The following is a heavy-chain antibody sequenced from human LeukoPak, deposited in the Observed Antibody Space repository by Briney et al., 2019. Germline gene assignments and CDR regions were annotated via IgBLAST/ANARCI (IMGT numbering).Heavy chain of an antibody. Sequence: GASVKVSCKASGGTFSSYAISWVRQAPGQGLEGMGGIIPIFGTANYAQKFQGRVTITADKSTSTDYVELSSLRSEDTAVYYCARLQEGYCSGGNRYPDFDYWGQGTLVTVPS. CDR3: ARLQEGYCSGGNRYPDFDY. CDR1: GGTFSSYA. V-gene: IGHV1-69*06. D-gene: IGHD2-15*01. J-gene: IGHJ4*02. CDR2: IIPIFGTA.